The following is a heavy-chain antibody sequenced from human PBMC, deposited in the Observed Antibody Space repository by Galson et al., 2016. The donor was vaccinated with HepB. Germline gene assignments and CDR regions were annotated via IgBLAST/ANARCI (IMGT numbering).Heavy chain of an antibody. CDR3: ARNERRWLHSPYYFDS. Sequence: SETLSLTCSVSGGSISSGSYYWSWIRQPAGKGLEWIGSIYYSGSTYYNPSLKSRVTISVDTSKNQFSLKLSSVTAADTAVYYCARNERRWLHSPYYFDSWGQGTLVTVSS. CDR1: GGSISSGSYY. D-gene: IGHD5-24*01. V-gene: IGHV4-39*01. CDR2: IYYSGST. J-gene: IGHJ4*02.